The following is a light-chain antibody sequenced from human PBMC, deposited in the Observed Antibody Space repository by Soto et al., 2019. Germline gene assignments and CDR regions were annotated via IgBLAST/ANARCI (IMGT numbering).Light chain of an antibody. V-gene: IGKV3-20*01. Sequence: EIVLTQSPGTLSLSPGERASLSCRASQSVSSEKLAWYQQKPGQAPRLLIFGASGRATGIPERFSGSGSGTDFSLTISRLXXXXXAVYYCQQYGSSLLTFGGGTKVESK. CDR3: QQYGSSLLT. J-gene: IGKJ4*01. CDR1: QSVSSEK. CDR2: GAS.